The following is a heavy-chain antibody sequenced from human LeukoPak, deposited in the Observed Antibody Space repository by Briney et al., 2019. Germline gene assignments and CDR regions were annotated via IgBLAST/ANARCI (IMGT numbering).Heavy chain of an antibody. J-gene: IGHJ4*02. V-gene: IGHV3-30-3*02. D-gene: IGHD3-10*01. Sequence: GGSLKLSCSASGFTFLSYAMHWVRQAPGKGLEWVAVISYDGSNKYYADSVKGRFTISRDNSKNTLYLQMNSLRAEDTAVYCCAKWEPMVRGGYYFDYWGQGTLVTVSS. CDR3: AKWEPMVRGGYYFDY. CDR2: ISYDGSNK. CDR1: GFTFLSYA.